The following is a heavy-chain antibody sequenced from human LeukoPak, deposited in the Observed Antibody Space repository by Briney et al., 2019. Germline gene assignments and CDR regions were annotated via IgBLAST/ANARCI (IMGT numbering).Heavy chain of an antibody. V-gene: IGHV4-30-2*01. D-gene: IGHD3-10*01. Sequence: SETLSLTCMVSGGSISRGGYSGSWIRQPPGNGLEWIGYIYHSSSTYYTPSIKSRVTISVDRSKNQFSLKLSSATAADTAVYYCARAITMVPGVIITNWFDPWGQGTLVTVSS. CDR3: ARAITMVPGVIITNWFDP. CDR2: IYHSSST. J-gene: IGHJ5*02. CDR1: GGSISRGGYS.